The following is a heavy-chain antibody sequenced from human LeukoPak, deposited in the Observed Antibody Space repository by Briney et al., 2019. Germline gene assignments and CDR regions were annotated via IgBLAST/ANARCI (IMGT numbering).Heavy chain of an antibody. Sequence: PSETLSLTCTVSGGSISSYYWSWIRQPPGKGLEWIGYIYYSGSTNYNPSLKSRVTISVDTSKNQFSPKLSSVTAADTAVYYCARHPISSSALDYWGQGTLVTVSS. CDR1: GGSISSYY. V-gene: IGHV4-59*08. D-gene: IGHD2-2*01. CDR3: ARHPISSSALDY. CDR2: IYYSGST. J-gene: IGHJ4*02.